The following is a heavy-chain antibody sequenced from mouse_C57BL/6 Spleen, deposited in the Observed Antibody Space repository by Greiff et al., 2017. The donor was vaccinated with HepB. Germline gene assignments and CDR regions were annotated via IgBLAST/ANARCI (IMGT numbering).Heavy chain of an antibody. D-gene: IGHD4-1*01. J-gene: IGHJ2*01. V-gene: IGHV5-4*01. CDR2: ISDGGSYT. CDR1: GFTFSSYA. Sequence: EVQLVESGGGLVKPGGSLKLSCAASGFTFSSYAMSWVRQTPEKRLEWVATISDGGSYTYYPDNVKGRFTISRDNAKNNLYLQMSHLKSEDTAMYYCAKELGTGTFDYWGQGTTLTVSS. CDR3: AKELGTGTFDY.